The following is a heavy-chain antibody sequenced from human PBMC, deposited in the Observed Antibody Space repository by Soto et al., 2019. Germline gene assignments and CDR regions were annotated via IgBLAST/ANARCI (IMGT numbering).Heavy chain of an antibody. CDR1: GFTFSSYA. CDR3: GRDALLPLYYYYYGMDV. J-gene: IGHJ6*02. CDR2: ISYDGSNK. V-gene: IGHV3-30-3*01. Sequence: QVQLVESGGRVVQPGRSLRLSCAASGFTFSSYAMHWVRQAPGKGLEWVAVISYDGSNKYYADSVKGRFTISRDNSKKTLYLQMNSLRAEDTAVDYCGRDALLPLYYYYYGMDVWGQGTTVTVSS.